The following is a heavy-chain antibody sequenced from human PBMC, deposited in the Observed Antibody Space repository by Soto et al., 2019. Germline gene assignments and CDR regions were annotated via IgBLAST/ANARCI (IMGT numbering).Heavy chain of an antibody. J-gene: IGHJ5*02. CDR1: GDSFSSYH. V-gene: IGHV4-4*07. CDR3: AKDRSTMRCFDP. CDR2: VQMSGTT. Sequence: PSETLSLTCTVSGDSFSSYHWSWIWHGAGKGLEWIGRVQMSGTTNYNPSLKTRVTMSLDTSRNEVSLTMTSVTAADTAVYFCAKDRSTMRCFDPWGQGILVTVSS. D-gene: IGHD1-1*01.